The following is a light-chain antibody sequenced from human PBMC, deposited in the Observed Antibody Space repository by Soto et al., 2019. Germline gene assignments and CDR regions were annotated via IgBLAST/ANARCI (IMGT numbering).Light chain of an antibody. CDR2: KAS. CDR3: QQYPSFSRT. CDR1: QSINNY. V-gene: IGKV1-5*03. J-gene: IGKJ1*01. Sequence: DIQMTQSPSTLSASVGDRVTITCRASQSINNYLAWYQQKPGKAPKLLIYKASNLDSGVPSRFSGSGSGTEFTLTISSLQPDDFATYYCQQYPSFSRTFGQGTKVEVK.